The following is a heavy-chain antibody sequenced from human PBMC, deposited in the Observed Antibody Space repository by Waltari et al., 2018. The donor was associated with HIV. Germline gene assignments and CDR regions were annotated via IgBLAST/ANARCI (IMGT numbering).Heavy chain of an antibody. Sequence: VQLVQSGAEVEKPGASVKVYCKASGYTFTDYSIHWVRQAPGQGLEWMGRIHPDSGGTNFAQKFQGRVTMTRDTSISTVYMELNRLRSDDTAVYYCARDRSNYGSGSYDAFDIWGQETMVTVSS. CDR1: GYTFTDYS. V-gene: IGHV1-2*06. D-gene: IGHD3-10*01. CDR3: ARDRSNYGSGSYDAFDI. CDR2: IHPDSGGT. J-gene: IGHJ3*02.